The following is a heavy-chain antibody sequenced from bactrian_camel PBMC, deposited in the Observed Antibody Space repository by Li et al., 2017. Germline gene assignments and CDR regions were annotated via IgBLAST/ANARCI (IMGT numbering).Heavy chain of an antibody. CDR2: ISPDGKE. CDR1: WGFDDANA. J-gene: IGHJ4*01. D-gene: IGHD4*01. Sequence: VQLVESGGGSVQIGGSLTLVCAASWGFDDANAEWGWLRQTAGAQCEMVASISPDGKEYYSDSVKGRFTISRDNAEATVYLQMNSLKPEDTALYYCVRDYGNYDWTLGTWGQGTQVTDS. V-gene: IGHV3S53*01. CDR3: VRDYGNYDWTLGT.